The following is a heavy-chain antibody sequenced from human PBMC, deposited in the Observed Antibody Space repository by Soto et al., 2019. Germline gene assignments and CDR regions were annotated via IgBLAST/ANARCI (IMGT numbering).Heavy chain of an antibody. D-gene: IGHD6-13*01. CDR2: IYWNDDK. CDR3: AHRLPTPSIAAAGNNWFDP. Sequence: SGPTLVNPTQTLTLACTFCGFSLSTSGVGVGWIRQPPGKAMEWLALIYWNDDKRYSPSLKSRLTITKDTSKNQVVLTMTNMDPVDTATYYCAHRLPTPSIAAAGNNWFDPWGQGTTLTVSS. CDR1: GFSLSTSGVG. V-gene: IGHV2-5*01. J-gene: IGHJ5*02.